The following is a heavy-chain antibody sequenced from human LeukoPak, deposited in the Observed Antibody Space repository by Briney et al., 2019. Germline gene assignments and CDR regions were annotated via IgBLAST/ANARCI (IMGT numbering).Heavy chain of an antibody. Sequence: SETLSLTCTVSGYSISSGYYWGWIRQPPGKGLEWIGSIYHSGSTYYNPSLKSRVTKSVDTSKNQFSLKLSSVTAADTAVYYCAREKRDYYDSSGYYLSWFDPWSQGTLVTVSS. V-gene: IGHV4-38-2*02. D-gene: IGHD3-22*01. J-gene: IGHJ5*02. CDR2: IYHSGST. CDR3: AREKRDYYDSSGYYLSWFDP. CDR1: GYSISSGYY.